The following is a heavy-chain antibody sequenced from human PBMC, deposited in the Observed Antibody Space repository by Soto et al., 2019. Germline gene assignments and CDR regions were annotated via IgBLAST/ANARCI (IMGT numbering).Heavy chain of an antibody. Sequence: GGSLRLSCAASGFTFSDYYMSWIRQAPGKGLEWISYISSSGKTTYYADSVKGRSTISRDNAKNSLYLQMNSLRAEDTAVYYCARQLGYCSGGTCFVFDYWGHGTLVTVSS. J-gene: IGHJ4*01. CDR1: GFTFSDYY. CDR3: ARQLGYCSGGTCFVFDY. CDR2: ISSSGKTT. D-gene: IGHD2-15*01. V-gene: IGHV3-11*01.